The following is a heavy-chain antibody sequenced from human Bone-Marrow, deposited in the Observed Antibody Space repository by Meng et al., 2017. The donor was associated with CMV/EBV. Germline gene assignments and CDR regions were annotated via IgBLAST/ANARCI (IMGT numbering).Heavy chain of an antibody. J-gene: IGHJ6*02. CDR2: MYGGGGT. D-gene: IGHD3-10*01. V-gene: IGHV3-53*01. Sequence: GGSLRLPCAASGFTVSTNYMTWVRQAPGRGLEWVSVMYGGGGTYYADSVKGRFIISRDSSKNTLYLKMNNLRAEDTAVYYCAEDPGPGNDYYYGMDVWGQGTTVTVSS. CDR1: GFTVSTNY. CDR3: AEDPGPGNDYYYGMDV.